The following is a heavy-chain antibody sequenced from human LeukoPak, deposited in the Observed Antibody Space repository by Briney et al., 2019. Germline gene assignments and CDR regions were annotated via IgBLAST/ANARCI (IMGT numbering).Heavy chain of an antibody. Sequence: GGSLRLSCAVSGFTFSSYAMHWVRHAPGKGRGWVAVISYDGSNKYYTDSVRGRLTLSRDNSKNTLYLQMNSLRAEDTAVYYCARAVVQLSFDYWGQGTLVTVSS. CDR2: ISYDGSNK. J-gene: IGHJ4*02. D-gene: IGHD5-18*01. V-gene: IGHV3-30*04. CDR1: GFTFSSYA. CDR3: ARAVVQLSFDY.